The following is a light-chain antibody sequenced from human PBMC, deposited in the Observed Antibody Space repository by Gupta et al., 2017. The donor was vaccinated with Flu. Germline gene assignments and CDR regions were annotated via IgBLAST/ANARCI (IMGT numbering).Light chain of an antibody. CDR3: QQYNSTPFT. J-gene: IGKJ3*01. CDR1: QSVLYSSNNKNY. Sequence: SLGERATINCKSSQSVLYSSNNKNYLAWYQQKPGQPPKLLIYWASTRECGVPNRFSGSGSGTDFTLTISILQAEDVAVYYCQQYNSTPFTFGHGTKVDIK. CDR2: WAS. V-gene: IGKV4-1*01.